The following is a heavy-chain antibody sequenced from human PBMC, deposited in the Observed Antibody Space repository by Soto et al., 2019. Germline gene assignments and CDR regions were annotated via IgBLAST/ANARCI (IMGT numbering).Heavy chain of an antibody. CDR3: ATAGYDFWSGYYVAGWFDP. Sequence: QVQLVQSGAEVKKPGSSVKVSCKASGGTFSSYAISWVRQAPGQGLEWMGGIIPIFGTANYAEKFQGRVTITADESTSTAYMEVSSLRSEDTAVYYCATAGYDFWSGYYVAGWFDPWGQGTLVTVSS. CDR2: IIPIFGTA. V-gene: IGHV1-69*12. CDR1: GGTFSSYA. J-gene: IGHJ5*02. D-gene: IGHD3-3*01.